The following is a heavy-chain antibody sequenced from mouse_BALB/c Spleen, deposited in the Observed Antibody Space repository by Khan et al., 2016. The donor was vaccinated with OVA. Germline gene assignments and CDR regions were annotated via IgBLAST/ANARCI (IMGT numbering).Heavy chain of an antibody. J-gene: IGHJ3*01. CDR1: GYIFTSYM. CDR2: INPSSGYN. Sequence: QVQLKESGAELARPGASVKMSCKASGYIFTSYMMHWVKQRPGQGLEWIGDINPSSGYNNYNQKFKDKATLTAENSSSTAYMQLSSLTSEDSAVYDGTRGGDGSFGYWGQGTPVTVSA. D-gene: IGHD1-1*01. CDR3: TRGGDGSFGY. V-gene: IGHV1-4*01.